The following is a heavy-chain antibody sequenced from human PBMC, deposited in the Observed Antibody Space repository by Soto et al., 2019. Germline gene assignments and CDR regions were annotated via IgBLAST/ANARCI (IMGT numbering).Heavy chain of an antibody. J-gene: IGHJ4*02. CDR3: ARDTGMVVDVHY. CDR1: GFTFSVYY. D-gene: IGHD3-22*01. Sequence: GGSLRLSCVASGFTFSVYYMRWIRRAPGKGLEWVSYFSSSSSYTNYADSVKGRFPISRDNAKNSLYLQMNSLRAEDTAVYYCARDTGMVVDVHYWGQGTLVTVSS. CDR2: FSSSSSYT. V-gene: IGHV3-11*06.